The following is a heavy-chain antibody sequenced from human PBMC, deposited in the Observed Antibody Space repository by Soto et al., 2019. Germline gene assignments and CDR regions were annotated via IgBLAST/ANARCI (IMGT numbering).Heavy chain of an antibody. V-gene: IGHV4-30-4*01. CDR3: ARDLKGRELGFDY. Sequence: PSETLSLTCTVSGGSISSGDYYWSWIRQPPGKGLEWIGYIYYSGSTYYNPSLKSRVTISVDTSKNQFSLKLSSVTAADTAVYYCARDLKGRELGFDYWGQGTLVTVSS. CDR1: GGSISSGDYY. D-gene: IGHD1-26*01. J-gene: IGHJ4*02. CDR2: IYYSGST.